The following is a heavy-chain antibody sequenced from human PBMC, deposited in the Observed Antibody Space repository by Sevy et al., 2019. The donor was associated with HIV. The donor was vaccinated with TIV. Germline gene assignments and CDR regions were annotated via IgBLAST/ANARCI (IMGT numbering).Heavy chain of an antibody. CDR2: FNVKDGEA. CDR1: GDSLSEIS. V-gene: IGHV1-24*01. D-gene: IGHD3-16*01. Sequence: ASVKVSCKVFGDSLSEISTHWVRQGPGKGLEWMGGFNVKDGEAIYAKKFQDRLTMTEDKSTDTAYMELRSLRFEDTAVCYCVVLWGLDYWGQGTLVTVSS. CDR3: VVLWGLDY. J-gene: IGHJ4*02.